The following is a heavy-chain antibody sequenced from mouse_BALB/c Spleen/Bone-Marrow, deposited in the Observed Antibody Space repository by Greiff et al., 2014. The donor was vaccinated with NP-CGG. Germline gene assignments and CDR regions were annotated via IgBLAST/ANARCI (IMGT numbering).Heavy chain of an antibody. CDR2: INPSNGRT. Sequence: QVQLKESGAELVKPGASVKLSCKASGYTFTSYWMPWVKQRPGQGLEWIGEINPSNGRTNYNEKFKTKATLTVDKSSSTAYMQLSSRTTEDSAVYYWARWVLDYWGQGTTLTVSS. CDR3: ARWVLDY. V-gene: IGHV1S81*02. J-gene: IGHJ2*01. CDR1: GYTFTSYW. D-gene: IGHD2-3*01.